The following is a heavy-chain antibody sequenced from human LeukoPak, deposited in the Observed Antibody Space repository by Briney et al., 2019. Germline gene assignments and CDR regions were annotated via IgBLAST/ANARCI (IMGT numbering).Heavy chain of an antibody. CDR2: ISSSSSYI. V-gene: IGHV3-21*01. Sequence: GGSLRLSCAASGFTFSSYSMNWVRQAPGKGLEWVSSISSSSSYIYYADSVKGRFTISRDNAKNSLYLQMNSLRAEDTAVYYCARGRSRLRFLEWLLYDWFDPWGQGTLVTVSS. D-gene: IGHD3-3*01. CDR1: GFTFSSYS. CDR3: ARGRSRLRFLEWLLYDWFDP. J-gene: IGHJ5*02.